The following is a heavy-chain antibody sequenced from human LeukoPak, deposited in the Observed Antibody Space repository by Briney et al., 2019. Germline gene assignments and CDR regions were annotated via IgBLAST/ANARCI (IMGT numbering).Heavy chain of an antibody. CDR1: GGTFSSYA. V-gene: IGHV1-69*05. CDR2: IIPIFGTA. CDR3: ATYYYDRSGYSSGGGGGFDY. D-gene: IGHD3-22*01. J-gene: IGHJ4*02. Sequence: SVKVSCKASGGTFSSYAISWVRQAPGQGLEWMGGIIPIFGTANYAQKFQGRVTITTDESTSTAYMELSSLRSEDTAVYYCATYYYDRSGYSSGGGGGFDYWGQGTLVTVSS.